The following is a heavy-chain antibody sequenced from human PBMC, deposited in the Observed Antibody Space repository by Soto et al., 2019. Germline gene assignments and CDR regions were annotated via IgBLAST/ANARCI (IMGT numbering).Heavy chain of an antibody. V-gene: IGHV4-59*01. CDR3: ATRFGEINYYGMDV. CDR1: GGSISSYY. D-gene: IGHD3-10*01. CDR2: IYYSGST. Sequence: PSETLSLTCTVSGGSISSYYSSWIRQPPGKGLEWIGYIYYSGSTNYNPSLKSRVTISVDTSKNQFSLKLSSVTAADTAVYYCATRFGEINYYGMDVWGQGTTVTVSS. J-gene: IGHJ6*02.